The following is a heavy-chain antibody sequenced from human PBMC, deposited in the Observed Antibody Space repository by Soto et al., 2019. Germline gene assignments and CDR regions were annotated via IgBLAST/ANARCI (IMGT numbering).Heavy chain of an antibody. Sequence: QVQLQESGPGLVKPSETLSLTCAVSGDSISSYYCMWIRQPPGKGLESIGYLYYGRSANYNPSLKGCVTLSVDTSTNQCPLTLSSMTAADTAVYYCALRSMAVVPEYWGQGTLVTVSS. D-gene: IGHD3-22*01. CDR3: ALRSMAVVPEY. CDR1: GDSISSYY. CDR2: LYYGRSA. V-gene: IGHV4-59*01. J-gene: IGHJ4*02.